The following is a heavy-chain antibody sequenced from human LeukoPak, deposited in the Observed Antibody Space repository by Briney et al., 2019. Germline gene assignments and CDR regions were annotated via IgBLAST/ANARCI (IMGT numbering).Heavy chain of an antibody. CDR2: IWYDGSNK. V-gene: IGHV3-33*01. J-gene: IGHJ4*02. Sequence: GGSLRLSCAASGFTFSSYGMHWVRPAPGKGLGWVAVIWYDGSNKYYADSVKGRFTISRDNSKNTLYLQMNSLRAEDTAVYYCARAYCSSTSCSSPFDYWGQGTLVTVSS. D-gene: IGHD2-2*01. CDR3: ARAYCSSTSCSSPFDY. CDR1: GFTFSSYG.